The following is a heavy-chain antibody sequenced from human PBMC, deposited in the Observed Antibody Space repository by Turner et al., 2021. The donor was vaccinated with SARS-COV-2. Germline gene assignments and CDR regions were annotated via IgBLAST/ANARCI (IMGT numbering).Heavy chain of an antibody. D-gene: IGHD6-25*01. V-gene: IGHV3-7*03. Sequence: DVEVTESGGGLVQPGGSLSLPCTVPDFTSSRLYISWVRQAQGKGLEWVANVRLDGSHPTYADFVKGRFTIFRDDVANSLHLSMDSLGVEDTAAYYCARDFNPPGGYDALDIWSQGRMVTVSS. CDR3: ARDFNPPGGYDALDI. CDR1: DFTSSRLY. J-gene: IGHJ3*02. CDR2: VRLDGSHP.